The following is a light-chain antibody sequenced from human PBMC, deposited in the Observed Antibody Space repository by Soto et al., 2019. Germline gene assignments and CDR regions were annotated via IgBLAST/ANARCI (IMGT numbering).Light chain of an antibody. CDR2: AAS. J-gene: IGKJ1*01. CDR3: LQVYSFPRT. CDR1: YDISSS. Sequence: DIQWTQSPSFLSASVEDRVTISCRASYDISSSLAWFQQKPGKAPQYLIQAASILQSGVPSRFSGSGSGTEFILTINNLQPEDFASYFCLQVYSFPRTFGLGTKVDIK. V-gene: IGKV1-9*01.